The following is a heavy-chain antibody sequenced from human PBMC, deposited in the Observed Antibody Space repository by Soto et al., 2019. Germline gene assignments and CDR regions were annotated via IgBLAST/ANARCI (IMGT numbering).Heavy chain of an antibody. V-gene: IGHV3-23*01. CDR2: ISGSGGGT. Sequence: LRFSCAASGFTFSSYAMSWVRQAPGKGLEWVSSISGSGGGTYYADSVKGRFTFSRDNSKNTLYLQMNSLRAEDTAVYYCAKFGMATTKRSPPYYIDYWGQGALVTVSS. D-gene: IGHD1-1*01. J-gene: IGHJ4*02. CDR1: GFTFSSYA. CDR3: AKFGMATTKRSPPYYIDY.